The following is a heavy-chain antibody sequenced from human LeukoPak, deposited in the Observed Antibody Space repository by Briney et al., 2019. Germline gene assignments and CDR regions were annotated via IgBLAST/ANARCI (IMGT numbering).Heavy chain of an antibody. D-gene: IGHD5/OR15-5a*01. V-gene: IGHV1-18*01. Sequence: ASVKVSCKASGYTFTSYGISWVRQAPGEGLEWMGWISAYTGNTNYAQRLQGRVTMTTDTSTSTAYMELRSLRSDDTAVYYCAREVSTLFDYWGQGTLVTVSS. CDR2: ISAYTGNT. J-gene: IGHJ4*02. CDR3: AREVSTLFDY. CDR1: GYTFTSYG.